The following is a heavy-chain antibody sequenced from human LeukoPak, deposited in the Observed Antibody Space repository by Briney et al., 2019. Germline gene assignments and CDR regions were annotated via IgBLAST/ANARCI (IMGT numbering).Heavy chain of an antibody. CDR3: ARSSLYSSSWYEPPSLGEDY. CDR1: GGTFISYA. V-gene: IGHV1-69*13. CDR2: IIPIFGTA. D-gene: IGHD6-13*01. Sequence: SVKVSCKASGGTFISYAISWVRQAPGQGLEWMGGIIPIFGTANYAQKFQGRVTITADESTSTAYMELSSLRSEDTAVYYCARSSLYSSSWYEPPSLGEDYWGQGTLVTVSS. J-gene: IGHJ4*02.